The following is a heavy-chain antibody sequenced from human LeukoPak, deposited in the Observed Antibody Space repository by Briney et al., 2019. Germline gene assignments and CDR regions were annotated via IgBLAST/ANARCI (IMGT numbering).Heavy chain of an antibody. Sequence: GGSLRLSCAASGFTFSSYAMHWVRQAPGKGLEWVAVISYDGSNKYYADSVKGRFTISRDNSKNTLYLQMNSLRAEDTAVYYCARTPGGVGATTDYWGQGTLVTVSS. J-gene: IGHJ4*02. CDR2: ISYDGSNK. CDR1: GFTFSSYA. V-gene: IGHV3-30-3*01. CDR3: ARTPGGVGATTDY. D-gene: IGHD1-26*01.